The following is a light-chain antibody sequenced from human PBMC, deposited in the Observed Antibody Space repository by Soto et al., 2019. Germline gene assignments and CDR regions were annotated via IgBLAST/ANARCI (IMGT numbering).Light chain of an antibody. V-gene: IGKV1-39*01. J-gene: IGKJ3*01. CDR1: QSISXX. CDR2: AAS. Sequence: DIQMTXSPSSLSASVGDRVTITXXXXQSISXXLNWYQQKPGKAPKLLIYAASSLQSGVPSRFSGSGSGTDFTLTISSLQPEDFATYYCQQSYSTPLTFGPGTKVDIK. CDR3: QQSYSTPLT.